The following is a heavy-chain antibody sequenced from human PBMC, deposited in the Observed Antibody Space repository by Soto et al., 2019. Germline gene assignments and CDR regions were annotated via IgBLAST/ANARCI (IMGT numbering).Heavy chain of an antibody. D-gene: IGHD6-25*01. CDR2: INRDGTTT. Sequence: TGGSLRLSCAASGFTFSNFWMHWVRQAPGKGPVWVSRINRDGTTTTYADSVKGRFTISRDNAKKTLYLQMNSLGVEDTAVYYCAREFTSSGCWGQGTLVTVSS. CDR1: GFTFSNFW. J-gene: IGHJ4*02. V-gene: IGHV3-74*03. CDR3: AREFTSSGC.